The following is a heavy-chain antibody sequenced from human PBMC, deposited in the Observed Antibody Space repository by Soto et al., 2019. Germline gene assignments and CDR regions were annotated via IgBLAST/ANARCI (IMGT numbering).Heavy chain of an antibody. J-gene: IGHJ5*02. Sequence: GGSLRLSCAASVFTFSSYWMSLVRQAPGKGLERVANIKQDGSEKYYVDSVKGRFTISRDNAKNSLYLQMNSLRAEDTAVYYCARKVFSLGWFDPWAQGTLVTVSS. V-gene: IGHV3-7*03. CDR2: IKQDGSEK. CDR1: VFTFSSYW. D-gene: IGHD2-8*01. CDR3: ARKVFSLGWFDP.